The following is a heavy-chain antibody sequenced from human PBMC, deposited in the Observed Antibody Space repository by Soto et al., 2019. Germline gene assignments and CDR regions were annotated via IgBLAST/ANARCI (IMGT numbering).Heavy chain of an antibody. V-gene: IGHV1-18*01. Sequence: GASVKVSCKASGYTFTSYGISWVRQAPGQGLEWMGWISAYNGNTNYAQKLQGRVTMTTDTSTSTAYMELRSLRSDDTAVYYCARSSYYYDSSGYYEIDYWGQGTLVTVSS. D-gene: IGHD3-22*01. CDR2: ISAYNGNT. J-gene: IGHJ4*02. CDR3: ARSSYYYDSSGYYEIDY. CDR1: GYTFTSYG.